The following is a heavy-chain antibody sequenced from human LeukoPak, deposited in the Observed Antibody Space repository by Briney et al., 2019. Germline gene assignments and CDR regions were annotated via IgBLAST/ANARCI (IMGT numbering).Heavy chain of an antibody. D-gene: IGHD2-15*01. Sequence: PGGSLRLSCAASGFTFSSYVMTWVRQAPGKGLEWVSDISGSGNNAYYADSVKGRFTISRDNSKSTLYLQMNSLRAEDTSVYYCAKMKVGGPPLTTRTYGMDVWGQGTTVTVSS. V-gene: IGHV3-23*01. CDR3: AKMKVGGPPLTTRTYGMDV. CDR2: ISGSGNNA. CDR1: GFTFSSYV. J-gene: IGHJ6*02.